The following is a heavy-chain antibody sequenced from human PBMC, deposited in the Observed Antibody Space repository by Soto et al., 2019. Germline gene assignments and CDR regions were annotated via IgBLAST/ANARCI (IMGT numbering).Heavy chain of an antibody. CDR2: MNPNSGNT. J-gene: IGHJ6*03. CDR1: GYTFTSYD. D-gene: IGHD6-13*01. CDR3: ARDRGYSSSWEYYYYMDV. Sequence: ASVKVSCKASGYTFTSYDINWVRQATGQGLEWMGWMNPNSGNTGYAQKFQGRVTMTRNTSISTAYMELSSLRSEDTAVYYCARDRGYSSSWEYYYYMDVWGKGTTVTVSS. V-gene: IGHV1-8*01.